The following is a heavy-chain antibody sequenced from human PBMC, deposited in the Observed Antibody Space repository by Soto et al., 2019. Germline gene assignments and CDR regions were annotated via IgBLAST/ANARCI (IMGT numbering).Heavy chain of an antibody. CDR3: ARGLDYDFWSGYGPSDYYGMDV. Sequence: SVKVSCKASGGTFSSYAISWVRQAPGQGLEWMGGIIPIFGTANYAQKFQGRVMITADESTSTAYMELSSLRSEDTAVYYCARGLDYDFWSGYGPSDYYGMDVWGQGTTVTVSS. CDR1: GGTFSSYA. J-gene: IGHJ6*02. D-gene: IGHD3-3*01. V-gene: IGHV1-69*13. CDR2: IIPIFGTA.